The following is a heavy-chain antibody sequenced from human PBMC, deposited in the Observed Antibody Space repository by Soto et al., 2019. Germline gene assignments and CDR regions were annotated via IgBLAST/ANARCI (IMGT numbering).Heavy chain of an antibody. J-gene: IGHJ3*02. CDR3: AIDRPSLYYYDSSGYRSDAFGI. Sequence: PSETLSLTCTVSGGSISSGGYYWSWIRQHPGKGLEWIGYIYYSGSTYYNPSLKSRVTISVDTSKNQFSLKLSSVTAADTAVYYCAIDRPSLYYYDSSGYRSDAFGIWGQGTMVTVSS. D-gene: IGHD3-22*01. CDR1: GGSISSGGYY. V-gene: IGHV4-31*03. CDR2: IYYSGST.